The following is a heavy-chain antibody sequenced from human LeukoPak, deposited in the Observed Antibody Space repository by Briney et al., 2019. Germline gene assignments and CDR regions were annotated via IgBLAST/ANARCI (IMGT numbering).Heavy chain of an antibody. J-gene: IGHJ4*02. CDR3: ASITGGYIDY. D-gene: IGHD2-8*02. CDR1: GGSISSGDYY. CDR2: IYYSGST. V-gene: IGHV4-30-4*08. Sequence: SETLSLTCTVSGGSISSGDYYWSWIRQPPGKGLEWIGYIYYSGSTYYNPSLKSRVTRSVDTSKNQFSLKLSSVTAADTAVYYCASITGGYIDYWGQGTLVTVSS.